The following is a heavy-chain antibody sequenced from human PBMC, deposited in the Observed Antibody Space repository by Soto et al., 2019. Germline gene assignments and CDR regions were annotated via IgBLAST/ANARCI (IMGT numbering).Heavy chain of an antibody. CDR1: GGTFSSYA. CDR3: ASVTIFGVVNAKTSYYGMDV. D-gene: IGHD3-3*01. J-gene: IGHJ6*02. V-gene: IGHV1-69*06. Sequence: SVKVSCKASGGTFSSYAISWVRQAPGQGLEWMGGVIPIFGTANYTQKFQGRVTITADKSTSTAYMELSSLRSEDTAVYYCASVTIFGVVNAKTSYYGMDVWGQGTTVTVSS. CDR2: VIPIFGTA.